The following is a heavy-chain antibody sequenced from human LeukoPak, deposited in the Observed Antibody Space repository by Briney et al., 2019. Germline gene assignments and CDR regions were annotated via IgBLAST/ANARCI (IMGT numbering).Heavy chain of an antibody. CDR3: AKDWHYYDSSGYYPHYYYYYMDV. CDR2: ISSSSSTI. Sequence: GGSLRLSCAASGFTFSSYSMNWVRQAPGKGLEWVSYISSSSSTIYYADSVKGRFTISRDNSKNTLYLQMNSLRAEDTAVYYCAKDWHYYDSSGYYPHYYYYYMDVWGKGTTVTVSS. V-gene: IGHV3-48*01. J-gene: IGHJ6*03. CDR1: GFTFSSYS. D-gene: IGHD3-22*01.